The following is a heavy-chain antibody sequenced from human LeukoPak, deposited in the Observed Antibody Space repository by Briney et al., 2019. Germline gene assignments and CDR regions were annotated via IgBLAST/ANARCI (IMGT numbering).Heavy chain of an antibody. CDR3: ARGGPGSGWYYFDY. Sequence: ASVKVSCKASGYTFTSYAMHWVRQAPGQRLEWMGWINAGNGNTKYSQKFQGRVTITRDTSASTAYMELSSLRSEDTAVYYCARGGPGSGWYYFDYWGQGTLVTVSS. J-gene: IGHJ4*02. D-gene: IGHD6-19*01. V-gene: IGHV1-3*01. CDR2: INAGNGNT. CDR1: GYTFTSYA.